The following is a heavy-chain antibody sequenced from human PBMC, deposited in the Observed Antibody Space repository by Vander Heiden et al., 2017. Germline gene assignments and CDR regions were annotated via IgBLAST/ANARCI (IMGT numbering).Heavy chain of an antibody. CDR2: IYYSGST. CDR1: GASTSISSGYF. Sequence: QLQLQESGPGLVKPSETLSLTCTVSGASTSISSGYFWDWMRQPPGKGLEWIGGIYYSGSTDYNPSRQSRVTIAVDTSKNQFSLKLSSVTAADTAVYYCARRNGGNGYYFDFWGQGTLVTVSS. D-gene: IGHD2-8*01. CDR3: ARRNGGNGYYFDF. V-gene: IGHV4-39*01. J-gene: IGHJ4*02.